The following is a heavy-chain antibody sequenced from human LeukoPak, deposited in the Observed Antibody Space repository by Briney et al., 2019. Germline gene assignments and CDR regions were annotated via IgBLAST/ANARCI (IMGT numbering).Heavy chain of an antibody. CDR3: ARGAKMATPMEDYYYGMDV. CDR2: IIPIFGTA. D-gene: IGHD5-24*01. Sequence: GASVKVSCKASGGTFSSYAISWVRQAPGQGLEWMGGIIPIFGTANYAQKFQGRVTITADKSTSTAYMGLSSLRSEDTAVYYCARGAKMATPMEDYYYGMDVWGQGTTVTVSS. CDR1: GGTFSSYA. V-gene: IGHV1-69*06. J-gene: IGHJ6*02.